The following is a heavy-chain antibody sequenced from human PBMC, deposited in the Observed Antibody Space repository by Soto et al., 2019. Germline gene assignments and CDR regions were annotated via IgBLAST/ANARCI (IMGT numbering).Heavy chain of an antibody. CDR3: ARDKGGAALKGSGMDV. J-gene: IGHJ6*02. Sequence: QVQVQESGPGLVKPSQTLSLKCSVSGGSIGSRDYYWSWIRQHPEKGLEWIGSIYYNGNTDYNPSLRGRPTMSFDTSMNEFSLKLTSVTAADTAVYYCARDKGGAALKGSGMDVWGQATTVTVS. V-gene: IGHV4-31*02. D-gene: IGHD3-10*01. CDR1: GGSIGSRDYY. CDR2: IYYNGNT.